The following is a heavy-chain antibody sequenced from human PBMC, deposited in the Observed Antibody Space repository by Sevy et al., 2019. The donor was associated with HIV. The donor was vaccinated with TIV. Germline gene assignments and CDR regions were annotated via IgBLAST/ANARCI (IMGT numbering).Heavy chain of an antibody. Sequence: GGSLRLSCVASGFTLSSYWMSWVRQVPGQGLEWVADIKQDGSDKNYLDSVKGRFTISRDNAKKSLYLQMNNLGVEHTALSYCVRVRAFLLFGEFPRYRFDSWGQGTLLTVSS. CDR2: IKQDGSDK. CDR3: VRVRAFLLFGEFPRYRFDS. J-gene: IGHJ4*02. V-gene: IGHV3-7*04. D-gene: IGHD3-10*01. CDR1: GFTLSSYW.